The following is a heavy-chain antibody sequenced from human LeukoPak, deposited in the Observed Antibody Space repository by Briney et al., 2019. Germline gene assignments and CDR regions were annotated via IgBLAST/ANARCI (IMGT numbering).Heavy chain of an antibody. CDR1: GFTFSSYG. CDR2: ISYDGSNK. V-gene: IGHV3-30*03. Sequence: SGGSLRLSCAASGFTFSSYGMHWVRQAPGKGLEWVAVISYDGSNKYYADSVKGRFTISRDNSKNTLYLQMNSLRAEDTAVYYCARLPYSGNYYRPFDYWGQGTLVTVSS. D-gene: IGHD1-26*01. J-gene: IGHJ4*02. CDR3: ARLPYSGNYYRPFDY.